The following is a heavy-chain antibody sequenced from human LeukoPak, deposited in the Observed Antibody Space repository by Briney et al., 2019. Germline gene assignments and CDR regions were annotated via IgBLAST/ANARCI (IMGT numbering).Heavy chain of an antibody. V-gene: IGHV3-23*01. CDR2: ISGSGGST. CDR1: GLTVSSNY. J-gene: IGHJ4*02. D-gene: IGHD3-3*01. CDR3: AKEDYDFWSGYYTFFDY. Sequence: PGGSLRLSCAASGLTVSSNYMNWVRQAPGKGLEWVSAISGSGGSTYYADSVKGRFTISRDNSKNTLYLQMNSLRAEDTAVYYCAKEDYDFWSGYYTFFDYWGQGTLVTVSS.